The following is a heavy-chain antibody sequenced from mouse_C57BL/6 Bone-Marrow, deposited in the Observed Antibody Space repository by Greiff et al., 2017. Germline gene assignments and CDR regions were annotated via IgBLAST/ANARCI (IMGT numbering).Heavy chain of an antibody. CDR3: ARGPLYEGDCTY. D-gene: IGHD1-1*01. V-gene: IGHV1-42*01. J-gene: IGHJ3*01. CDR1: GYSFTGSY. Sequence: VQLQQSGPELVKPGASVKISCKASGYSFTGSYMNWVKQSPEKSLEWIGEINPSTGGTTYNQKFKVKATLTVDKSSSTAYMQLQSLTSEDSAVDYVARGPLYEGDCTYWGQGTLVTVSA. CDR2: INPSTGGT.